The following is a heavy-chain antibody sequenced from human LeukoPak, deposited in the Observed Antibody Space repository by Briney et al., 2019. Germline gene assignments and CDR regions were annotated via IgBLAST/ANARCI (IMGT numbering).Heavy chain of an antibody. D-gene: IGHD4-11*01. CDR3: EKDFGQKTTVTTLGGY. Sequence: QTGGSLRLSCAASGFTFSTYGMHWVRQAPGKGLEWVAVIWYDGSNKYYADSVKGRFTISRDNSKNTLYLQMNSLRAEDTAVYYCEKDFGQKTTVTTLGGYWGQGTLVTVAS. J-gene: IGHJ4*02. CDR2: IWYDGSNK. CDR1: GFTFSTYG. V-gene: IGHV3-30*02.